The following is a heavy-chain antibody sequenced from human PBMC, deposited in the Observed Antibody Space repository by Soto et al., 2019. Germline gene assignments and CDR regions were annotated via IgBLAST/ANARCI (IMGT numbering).Heavy chain of an antibody. CDR2: IIPIFGTA. CDR3: ARVEGSGSYPTPYGMDV. J-gene: IGHJ6*02. V-gene: IGHV1-69*01. D-gene: IGHD3-10*01. Sequence: QVQLVQSGAEVKKPGASVKVSCKASGYTFTGYYMHWVRQAPGQGLEWMGGIIPIFGTANYAQKFQGRVTITADESTSTAYMELSSLRSEDTAVYYCARVEGSGSYPTPYGMDVWGQGTTVTVSS. CDR1: GYTFTGYY.